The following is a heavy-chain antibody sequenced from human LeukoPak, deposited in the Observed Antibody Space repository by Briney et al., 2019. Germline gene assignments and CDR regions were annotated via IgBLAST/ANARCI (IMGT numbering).Heavy chain of an antibody. Sequence: GGSLRLSCAASGFTFSDYYMSWIRQAPGKGLEWVSYISSSGSTYYADSVKGRFTISRDNSKNTLYLQMNSLRAEDTAVYYCARGLYDSSGITHFDYWGQGTLVTVSS. D-gene: IGHD3-22*01. CDR2: ISSSGST. V-gene: IGHV3-11*01. CDR3: ARGLYDSSGITHFDY. J-gene: IGHJ4*02. CDR1: GFTFSDYY.